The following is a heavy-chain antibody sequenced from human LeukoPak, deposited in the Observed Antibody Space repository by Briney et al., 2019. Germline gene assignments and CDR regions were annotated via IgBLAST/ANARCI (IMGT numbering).Heavy chain of an antibody. CDR3: ARAVDSSGYYPL. CDR2: IWYDGSNK. Sequence: PGGSLRLSCAASGXTFSSYGMHWVRQAPGKGLEWVAVIWYDGSNKYYAGSVKGRFTISRDNSKNTLYLQMNSLRAEDTAVYYCARAVDSSGYYPLWGQGTLVTVSS. CDR1: GXTFSSYG. J-gene: IGHJ4*02. D-gene: IGHD3-22*01. V-gene: IGHV3-33*01.